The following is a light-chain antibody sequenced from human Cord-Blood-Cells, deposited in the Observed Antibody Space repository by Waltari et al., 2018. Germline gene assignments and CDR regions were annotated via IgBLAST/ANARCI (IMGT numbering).Light chain of an antibody. CDR1: SSDVGGYNY. Sequence: QSALTQPPSASGSPGQSVTISCTGTSSDVGGYNYVSWYQQHPGKAPKLMIYEVSKRPSGVPYRFSGAKSGNTAFLTVSGLQAEDEADYYCSSDAGSNNWVFGGGTKLTVL. V-gene: IGLV2-8*01. CDR2: EVS. J-gene: IGLJ3*02. CDR3: SSDAGSNNWV.